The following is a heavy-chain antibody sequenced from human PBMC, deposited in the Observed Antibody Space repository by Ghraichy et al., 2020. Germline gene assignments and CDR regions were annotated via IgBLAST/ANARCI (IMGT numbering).Heavy chain of an antibody. D-gene: IGHD3-22*01. CDR1: GFTFSSYS. Sequence: GGSLRLSCAASGFTFSSYSMNWVRQAPGKGLEWVSSISSSSSYIYYADSVKGRFTISRDNAKNSLYLQMNSLRAEDTAVYYCARDRGLYYYDSSGSDDAFDIWGQGTMVTVSS. CDR3: ARDRGLYYYDSSGSDDAFDI. CDR2: ISSSSSYI. J-gene: IGHJ3*02. V-gene: IGHV3-21*01.